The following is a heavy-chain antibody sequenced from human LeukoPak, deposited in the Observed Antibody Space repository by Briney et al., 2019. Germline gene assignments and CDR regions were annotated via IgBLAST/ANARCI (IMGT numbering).Heavy chain of an antibody. V-gene: IGHV3-23*01. Sequence: GGSLRLSCAASGFAFTDYGMNWVRQAPGKGLEWVSSISAGGVTTYYADSVKGRFTISRDNSKNTLDLQMSSLRAEDTAVYYCAKESSDGNFGGNWGQGTLVTVSS. CDR1: GFAFTDYG. D-gene: IGHD2-15*01. J-gene: IGHJ4*02. CDR3: AKESSDGNFGGN. CDR2: ISAGGVTT.